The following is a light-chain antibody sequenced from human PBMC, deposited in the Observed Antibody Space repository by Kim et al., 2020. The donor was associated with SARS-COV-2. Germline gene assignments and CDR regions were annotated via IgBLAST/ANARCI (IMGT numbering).Light chain of an antibody. V-gene: IGLV3-19*01. CDR3: NSRDSSGNSYV. J-gene: IGLJ1*01. CDR2: GKN. Sequence: SSELTQDPAVSVALGQTVRLTCQGDSLRSYYASWYQQKPGQAPVLVIYGKNNRPSGIPDRFSGSSSGNTAPLTITGAQAEDEADYYCNSRDSSGNSYVFGTGTKVTVL. CDR1: SLRSYY.